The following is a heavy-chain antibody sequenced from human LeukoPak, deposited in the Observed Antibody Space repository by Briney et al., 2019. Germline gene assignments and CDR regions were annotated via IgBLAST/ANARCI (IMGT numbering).Heavy chain of an antibody. CDR3: ARDKYSSAWSAY. CDR2: ISSSSSYI. J-gene: IGHJ4*02. CDR1: GFTLRSYS. D-gene: IGHD6-19*01. V-gene: IGHV3-21*01. Sequence: GGSLRLSCAAAGFTLRSYSMNWVRQAPGKGLEWVSSISSSSSYIYYADSVKGRVTISRDNAKNSLYLQMNSLRAEDTAVYYCARDKYSSAWSAYWGQGTLVTASS.